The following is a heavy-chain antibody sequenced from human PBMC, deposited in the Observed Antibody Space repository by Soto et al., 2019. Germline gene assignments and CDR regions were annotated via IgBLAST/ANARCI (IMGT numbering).Heavy chain of an antibody. D-gene: IGHD4-4*01. V-gene: IGHV3-9*01. CDR3: AKGMTTVTTIPPDY. CDR1: GFTFDDYA. J-gene: IGHJ4*02. CDR2: ISWNSGSI. Sequence: GGSLRLSCAASGFTFDDYAMHWVRQAPGKGLEWVSGISWNSGSIGYADSVKGRFTISRDNAKNSLYLQMNSLRAEDTALYYCAKGMTTVTTIPPDYWGQGTLVTVSS.